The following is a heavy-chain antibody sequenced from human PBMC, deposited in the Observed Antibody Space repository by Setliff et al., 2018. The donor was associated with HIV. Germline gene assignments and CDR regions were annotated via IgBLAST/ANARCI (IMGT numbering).Heavy chain of an antibody. Sequence: PSETLSLTCAVYGGSFSGYYWSWIRQPPGKGLEWIGEINHSGSTNYNPSLKSRVTISVDTSKNQFSLKLSSVTAADTAVYYCARHLTYDTTTSLAGYALDVWGEGTTVTVSS. CDR3: ARHLTYDTTTSLAGYALDV. J-gene: IGHJ6*04. CDR2: INHSGST. V-gene: IGHV4-34*01. D-gene: IGHD3-22*01. CDR1: GGSFSGYY.